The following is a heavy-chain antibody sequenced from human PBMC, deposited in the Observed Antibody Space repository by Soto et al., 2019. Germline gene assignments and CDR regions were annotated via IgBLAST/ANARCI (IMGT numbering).Heavy chain of an antibody. CDR3: ARDPQQLWFTGYYYYGMDV. J-gene: IGHJ6*02. CDR1: GFTFSSYW. Sequence: GGSLRLSCAASGFTFSSYWMHWVRQAPGKGLVWVSRINSDGSSTSYADSVKGRFTISRDNAKNTLYLQMNSLRAEDTAVYYCARDPQQLWFTGYYYYGMDVWGQGTTVTVSS. V-gene: IGHV3-74*01. D-gene: IGHD5-18*01. CDR2: INSDGSST.